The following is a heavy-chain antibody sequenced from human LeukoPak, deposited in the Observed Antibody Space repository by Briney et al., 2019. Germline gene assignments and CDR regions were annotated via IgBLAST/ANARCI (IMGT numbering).Heavy chain of an antibody. D-gene: IGHD3-3*01. CDR2: IYTSGST. J-gene: IGHJ3*02. CDR1: GGSVSSGGYY. Sequence: PSETLSLTCTVSGGSVSSGGYYWNWIRQPAGKGLEWIGRIYTSGSTNYNPSLKSRVTILVDTSKNQFSLKLSSVTAADTAVYYCARAEAETYYDSWSGYRAFDIWGQGTMVTVSS. CDR3: ARAEAETYYDSWSGYRAFDI. V-gene: IGHV4-61*02.